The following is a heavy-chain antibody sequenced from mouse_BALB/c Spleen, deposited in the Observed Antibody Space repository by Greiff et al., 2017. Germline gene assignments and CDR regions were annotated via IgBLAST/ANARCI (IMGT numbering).Heavy chain of an antibody. CDR2: IWGDGST. J-gene: IGHJ1*01. D-gene: IGHD2-4*01. CDR1: GFSLTGYG. Sequence: VQGVESGPGLVAPSQSLSITCTVSGFSLTGYGVNWVRQPPGKGLEWLGMIWGDGSTDYNSALKSRLSISKDNSKSQVFLKMNSLQTDDTARYYCARGPYDYDDGAGYFDVWGAGTTVTVSS. V-gene: IGHV2-6-7*01. CDR3: ARGPYDYDDGAGYFDV.